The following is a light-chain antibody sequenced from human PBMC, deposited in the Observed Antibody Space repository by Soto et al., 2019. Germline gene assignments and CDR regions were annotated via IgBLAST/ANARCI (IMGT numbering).Light chain of an antibody. CDR2: DAS. CDR1: QSVSSSY. J-gene: IGKJ1*01. V-gene: IGKV3D-20*01. CDR3: QQYGSSPIT. Sequence: EIMLTQSPATLSLSPGERATLSCGASQSVSSSYLAWYQQKPGLAPRLLIYDASSRATGIPDRFSGSGSGTDFTLTISRLEPEDFALYYCQQYGSSPITFGQGTMVDIK.